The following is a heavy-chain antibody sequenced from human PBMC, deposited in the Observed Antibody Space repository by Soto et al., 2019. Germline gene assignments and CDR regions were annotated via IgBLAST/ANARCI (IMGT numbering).Heavy chain of an antibody. J-gene: IGHJ6*02. D-gene: IGHD3-10*01. CDR2: ISGSGGST. CDR3: AKGCTRGYYYYGMDV. Sequence: GSLRLSCAASGXTLSSYRMSWVRQAPGKGLELVSAISGSGGSTYYADSVKGRFTISRDNSKIKLYLQMNSMRAYYTAVYYCAKGCTRGYYYYGMDVWGQGTTATVSS. V-gene: IGHV3-23*01. CDR1: GXTLSSYR.